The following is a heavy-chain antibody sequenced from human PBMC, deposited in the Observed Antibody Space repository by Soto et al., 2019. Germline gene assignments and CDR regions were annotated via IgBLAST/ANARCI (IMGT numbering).Heavy chain of an antibody. D-gene: IGHD3-3*01. CDR3: ARRDYDFWSGYLNWFEP. Sequence: SETLSLTCSVYGGSFSGYYWSWIRQPPGKGLEWIGEINHSGSTNYNPSLKSRVTISVDTSKNQFSLKLSSVTAADTAVYYCARRDYDFWSGYLNWFEPWGQGTLVTVYS. V-gene: IGHV4-34*01. CDR1: GGSFSGYY. J-gene: IGHJ5*02. CDR2: INHSGST.